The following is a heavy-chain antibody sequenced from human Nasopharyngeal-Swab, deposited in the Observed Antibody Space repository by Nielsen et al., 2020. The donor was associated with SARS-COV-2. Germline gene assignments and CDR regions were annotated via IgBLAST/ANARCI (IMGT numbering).Heavy chain of an antibody. CDR3: ARDVRDGYNYGTHFDY. J-gene: IGHJ4*02. D-gene: IGHD5-24*01. CDR2: IIPILGIA. CDR1: GGTFSSYA. Sequence: SVKVSCKASGGTFSSYAISWVRQAPGQGLEWMGGIIPILGIANYAQKLQGRVTITADKSTSTAYMELSSLRSEDTAVYYCARDVRDGYNYGTHFDYWGQGTLVTVSS. V-gene: IGHV1-69*10.